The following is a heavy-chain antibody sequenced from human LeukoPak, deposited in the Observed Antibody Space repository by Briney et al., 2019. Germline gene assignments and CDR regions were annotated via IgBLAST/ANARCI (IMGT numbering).Heavy chain of an antibody. CDR3: ARGQSGTMIRGVRTWFDP. CDR2: INHIGST. D-gene: IGHD3-10*01. V-gene: IGHV4-34*01. J-gene: IGHJ5*02. Sequence: SETLSLTCAVYGGSFNDYYWSWIRQPPGKGLEWIGEINHIGSTNYNPSLKSRVTMSVDTSKNQFSLNLRSETAADTAVYYCARGQSGTMIRGVRTWFDPWSQGTLVTVSS. CDR1: GGSFNDYY.